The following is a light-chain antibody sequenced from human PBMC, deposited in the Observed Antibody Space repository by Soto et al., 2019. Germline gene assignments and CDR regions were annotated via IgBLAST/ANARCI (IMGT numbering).Light chain of an antibody. V-gene: IGKV3-20*01. J-gene: IGKJ1*01. Sequence: EIVLTQSPGTLSLSPGERATLSCRASQSVRNSYLAWYQQKPGQAPRLLIFGASSRATGIPDRFSGSGSGTDFTLTISRLEPEDFVVYYCQQYGTSRTWTFGQGTKVEIK. CDR2: GAS. CDR1: QSVRNSY. CDR3: QQYGTSRTWT.